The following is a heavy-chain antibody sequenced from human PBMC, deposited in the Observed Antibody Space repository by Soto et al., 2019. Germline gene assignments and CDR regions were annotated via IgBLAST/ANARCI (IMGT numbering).Heavy chain of an antibody. CDR1: GFTFSSCS. J-gene: IGHJ4*02. CDR2: ISSTSSTI. V-gene: IGHV3-48*02. D-gene: IGHD6-25*01. CDR3: ASGPDAADY. Sequence: EVQLVESGGGLVQLGGSLRLSCAASGFTFSSCSMNWVRQAPGKGLEWLSYISSTSSTIYYADSVKGRFTISRDNAKNSLYLQMTSLRDEDTAVYYCASGPDAADYWGQGTLVTVSS.